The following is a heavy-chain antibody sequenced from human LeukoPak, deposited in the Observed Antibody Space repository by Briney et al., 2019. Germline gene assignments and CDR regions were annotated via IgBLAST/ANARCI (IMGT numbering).Heavy chain of an antibody. J-gene: IGHJ4*02. CDR2: IKSKTDGGTT. CDR3: TTDLGSSSFDY. D-gene: IGHD6-13*01. Sequence: GGSLRLSCAASGFTFSNAWMSWVRQAPGKGLEWVDRIKSKTDGGTTDYAAPVKGRFTISRDDSKNTLYLQMNSLKTEDTAVYYCTTDLGSSSFDYWGQGTLVTVSS. V-gene: IGHV3-15*01. CDR1: GFTFSNAW.